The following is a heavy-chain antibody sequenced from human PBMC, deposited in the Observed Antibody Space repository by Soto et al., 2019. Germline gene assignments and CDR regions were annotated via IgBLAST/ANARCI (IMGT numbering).Heavy chain of an antibody. CDR3: ARDGWNWNDFDY. Sequence: EMQLVESGGGLVQPGGSLRLSCAASGFIFSSYWMTWVRQAPGKGLEWVASINQDGRGKYYVDSVKGRFTISRDNANNSLYQQMNSLRAEDTAVYYFARDGWNWNDFDYCGQGTLVTVSS. D-gene: IGHD1-1*01. CDR2: INQDGRGK. V-gene: IGHV3-7*01. CDR1: GFIFSSYW. J-gene: IGHJ4*02.